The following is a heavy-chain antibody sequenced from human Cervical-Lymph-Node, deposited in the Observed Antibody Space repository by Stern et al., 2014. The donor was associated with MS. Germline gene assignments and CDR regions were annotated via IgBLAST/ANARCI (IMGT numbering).Heavy chain of an antibody. V-gene: IGHV1-69*01. CDR2: VLPYLDTA. CDR3: ARGELKEGLVRGMDV. CDR1: GGTFSTYA. Sequence: VQLGESGAEVKKPGSSVKVSCNASGGTFSTYAIGWVRQAHGQGLEWMGGVLPYLDTANYYQKFQGRVTITADESTSPAYMELSSLRSEDTAVYYCARGELKEGLVRGMDVWGQGTTVTVSS. J-gene: IGHJ6*02. D-gene: IGHD1-26*01.